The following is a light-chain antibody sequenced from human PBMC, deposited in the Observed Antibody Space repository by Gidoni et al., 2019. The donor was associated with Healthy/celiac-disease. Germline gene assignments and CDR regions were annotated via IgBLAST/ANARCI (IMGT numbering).Light chain of an antibody. CDR3: QQSYSTLPLT. V-gene: IGKV1-39*01. Sequence: DIQMTPSPSSLSASVGERVTITFRASQNISSYLNWYQQKPGKAPKLLIYAASSLQSGVPSRFSGSGSGTDFTLTISSLQPEDFATYYCQQSYSTLPLTFGGGTKVEIK. J-gene: IGKJ4*01. CDR1: QNISSY. CDR2: AAS.